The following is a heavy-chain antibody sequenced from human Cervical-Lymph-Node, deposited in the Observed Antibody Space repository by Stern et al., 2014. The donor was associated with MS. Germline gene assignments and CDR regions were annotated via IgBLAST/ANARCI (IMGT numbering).Heavy chain of an antibody. CDR3: ARGNRYSPSGIDN. Sequence: QVQLVQSGGGEVQPGRSLRLSCAASGFTLSNHVMHWVRQAPGKGLEWVAVIWSDGTNKYYTDSVKGRFTISRDNSRNTLYLQMSSLRGEDTAVYYCARGNRYSPSGIDNWGQGTLVTVSS. V-gene: IGHV3-33*01. CDR1: GFTLSNHV. CDR2: IWSDGTNK. J-gene: IGHJ4*02. D-gene: IGHD2-21*01.